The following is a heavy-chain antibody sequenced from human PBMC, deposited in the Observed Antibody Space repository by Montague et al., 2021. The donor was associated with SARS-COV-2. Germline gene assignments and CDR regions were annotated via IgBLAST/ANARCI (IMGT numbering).Heavy chain of an antibody. Sequence: SETLSLTCSVSGASISTSTDHWAWIRQSPGKGLEWVGSFSYSDSTHYNPSLKSRVTISVDSSKNQFSLKLNFVTAADTAIYYGARHMGHVLVRVTGATWFDPWGPGTLVTVSS. V-gene: IGHV4-39*01. CDR2: FSYSDST. CDR1: GASISTSTDH. CDR3: ARHMGHVLVRVTGATWFDP. J-gene: IGHJ5*02. D-gene: IGHD6-13*01.